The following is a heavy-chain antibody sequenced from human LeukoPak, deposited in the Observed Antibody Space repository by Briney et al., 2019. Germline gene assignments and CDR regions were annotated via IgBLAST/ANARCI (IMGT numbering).Heavy chain of an antibody. V-gene: IGHV1-18*01. D-gene: IGHD3-22*01. Sequence: ALVKVSCKASGYTFTHHGISWVRQAPGQGLEWMGWISCYNGDTIYAQNVQGRVTMTTDASTRTAYIELRNLRSDDTAMYYCARDPSNSSGYHAHFDSWGQGTLVTVSS. J-gene: IGHJ4*02. CDR3: ARDPSNSSGYHAHFDS. CDR2: ISCYNGDT. CDR1: GYTFTHHG.